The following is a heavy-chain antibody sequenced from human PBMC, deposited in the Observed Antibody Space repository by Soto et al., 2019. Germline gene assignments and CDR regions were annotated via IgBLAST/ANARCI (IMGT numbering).Heavy chain of an antibody. J-gene: IGHJ4*02. CDR1: GDSITSRNW. Sequence: LSLTCAVSGDSITSRNWWSWVRQAPGKGLEWIGEIYHSGASTYNPSLKSRTTMSVDPSNNHFSLKLTSVTAADTAVYFCVRDLGTGTDYWGRGTLVTVSS. D-gene: IGHD1-1*01. V-gene: IGHV4-4*01. CDR2: IYHSGAS. CDR3: VRDLGTGTDY.